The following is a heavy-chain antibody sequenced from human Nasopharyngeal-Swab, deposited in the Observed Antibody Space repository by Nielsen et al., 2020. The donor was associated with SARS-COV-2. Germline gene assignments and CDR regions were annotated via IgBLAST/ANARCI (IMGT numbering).Heavy chain of an antibody. J-gene: IGHJ3*02. CDR3: ARISGSYLTDAFDI. CDR2: ISSSGSTI. V-gene: IGHV3-11*01. Sequence: GGSLRLSCAASGFTFSDYYMSWIRKAPGKGLEWVSYISSSGSTIYYADSVKGRFTISRDNAKNSLYLQMNSLRAEDTAVYYCARISGSYLTDAFDIWGQGTMVTVSS. CDR1: GFTFSDYY. D-gene: IGHD1-26*01.